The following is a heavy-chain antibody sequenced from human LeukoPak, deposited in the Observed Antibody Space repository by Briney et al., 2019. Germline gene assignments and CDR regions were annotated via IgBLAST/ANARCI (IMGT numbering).Heavy chain of an antibody. CDR1: GFTFSGSA. V-gene: IGHV3-73*01. Sequence: QSGGSLRLSCAASGFTFSGSAMHWVRQASGKGLEWVGRIRSKANNYATAYAASVKGRFTISRDDSKNTAYLQMNSPKTEDTAVYYCITRYQLGGNYYEYWGQGTLVTVSS. J-gene: IGHJ4*02. CDR3: ITRYQLGGNYYEY. CDR2: IRSKANNYAT. D-gene: IGHD1-26*01.